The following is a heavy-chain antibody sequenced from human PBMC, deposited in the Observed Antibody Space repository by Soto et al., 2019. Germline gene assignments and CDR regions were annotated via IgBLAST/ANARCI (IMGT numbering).Heavy chain of an antibody. J-gene: IGHJ4*02. CDR3: ARLFLGGRLGAKSFDY. CDR2: IYYSGST. Sequence: QVQLQESGPGLVKPSQTLSLTCTVSGGSISSGGYYWSWIRQHPGKGLAWIGYIYYSGSTYYNPSLKSRVTISVDTSKNQFSLKLSSVTAADTAVYYCARLFLGGRLGAKSFDYWGQGTLVTVSS. D-gene: IGHD1-26*01. V-gene: IGHV4-31*03. CDR1: GGSISSGGYY.